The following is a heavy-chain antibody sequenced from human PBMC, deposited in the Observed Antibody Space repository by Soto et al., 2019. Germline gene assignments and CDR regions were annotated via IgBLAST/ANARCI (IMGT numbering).Heavy chain of an antibody. D-gene: IGHD1-1*01. J-gene: IGHJ5*02. CDR3: GRAHLGSDRYILEPFDP. Sequence: SQTLSLTCAISGDSVSSNSATWNWIRQSPSRGLEWLGRTYYRSKWYNDYAPSVRSRIIINPDTSKNQFSLQLNSVILGDTAVYYCGRAHLGSDRYILEPFDPWGQGTLVTVSS. CDR2: TYYRSKWYN. CDR1: GDSVSSNSAT. V-gene: IGHV6-1*01.